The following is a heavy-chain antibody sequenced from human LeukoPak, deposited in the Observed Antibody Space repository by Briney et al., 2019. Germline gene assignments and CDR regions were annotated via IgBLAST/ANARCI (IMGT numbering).Heavy chain of an antibody. CDR3: ARDIGDGEVVAPGAFDI. J-gene: IGHJ3*02. V-gene: IGHV5-51*01. Sequence: GESLKISCKGSGYSFTSYWIGWVRQMPGKGLEWMGIIYPGDSDTRYSPSFQGQVTISADKSISTACLQWSSLKASDTAMYYCARDIGDGEVVAPGAFDIWGQGTMVTVSS. CDR1: GYSFTSYW. CDR2: IYPGDSDT. D-gene: IGHD3-22*01.